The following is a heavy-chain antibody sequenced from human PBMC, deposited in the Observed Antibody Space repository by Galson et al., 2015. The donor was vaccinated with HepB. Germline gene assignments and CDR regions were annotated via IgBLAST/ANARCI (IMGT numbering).Heavy chain of an antibody. Sequence: SLRLSCAASGFTFSGYAMNWVRQAPGKGLEWLSYISREGSVIYYADSVKGRFTIFRDNAKNSLYLQMNSLRADDTAVYYCARDGGISWENDYWGHGTLVTVSS. CDR3: ARDGGISWENDY. J-gene: IGHJ4*01. CDR2: ISREGSVI. CDR1: GFTFSGYA. D-gene: IGHD6-13*01. V-gene: IGHV3-48*01.